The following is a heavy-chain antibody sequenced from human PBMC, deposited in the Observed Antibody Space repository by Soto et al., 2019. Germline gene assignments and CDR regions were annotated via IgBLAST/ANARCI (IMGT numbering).Heavy chain of an antibody. J-gene: IGHJ3*02. CDR2: ISSSGSTI. Sequence: QVQLVESGGGLVEPGGSLRLSCAASGFTFSDYYMSWIRQAPGKGLEWVSYISSSGSTIYYADSVKGRFTISRGNAKNSLFLQMNSLRAEDTAVYYCAREARSLSRAFEIWGQGTMVTVSS. D-gene: IGHD1-26*01. CDR3: AREARSLSRAFEI. V-gene: IGHV3-11*01. CDR1: GFTFSDYY.